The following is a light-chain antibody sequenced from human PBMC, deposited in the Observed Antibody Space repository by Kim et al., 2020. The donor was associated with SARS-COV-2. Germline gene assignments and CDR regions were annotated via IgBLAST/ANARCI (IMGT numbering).Light chain of an antibody. CDR2: DVS. CDR1: HDISNF. J-gene: IGKJ5*01. Sequence: SASVGDSVTITCQASHDISNFLNWYQQKTGKAPKLLIYDVSNLQTGVTSRFSGSGSGTKFTFTISSLQPEDIGTYYYQQHHYLITFGLGTRLEIK. V-gene: IGKV1-33*01. CDR3: QQHHYLIT.